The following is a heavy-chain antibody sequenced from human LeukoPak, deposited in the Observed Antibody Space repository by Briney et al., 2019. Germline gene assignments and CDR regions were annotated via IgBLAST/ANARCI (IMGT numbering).Heavy chain of an antibody. CDR2: IRSKADSYAT. CDR3: AKEGGLVATIPRFDY. CDR1: AFTFSGSA. D-gene: IGHD5-12*01. V-gene: IGHV3-73*01. J-gene: IGHJ4*02. Sequence: GGSLRLSCAASAFTFSGSAMHWVRQASGKGLEWIGRIRSKADSYATAYAASVKGRFTISRDDSKNTAYLQMNSLRAEDTAVYYCAKEGGLVATIPRFDYWGQGTLVTVSS.